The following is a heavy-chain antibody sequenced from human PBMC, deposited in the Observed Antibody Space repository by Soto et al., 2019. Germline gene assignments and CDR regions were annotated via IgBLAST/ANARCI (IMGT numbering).Heavy chain of an antibody. Sequence: KPGGSLRLSCAASGFTFSSYSMNWVRQAPGKGLEWVSSISSSSSYIYYADSVKGRFTISRDNAKNSLYLQMNSLRAEDTAVYYCARDGMGIAAPWTRGYYYYGMDVWGQGTTVTVSS. CDR3: ARDGMGIAAPWTRGYYYYGMDV. CDR2: ISSSSSYI. J-gene: IGHJ6*02. CDR1: GFTFSSYS. D-gene: IGHD6-13*01. V-gene: IGHV3-21*01.